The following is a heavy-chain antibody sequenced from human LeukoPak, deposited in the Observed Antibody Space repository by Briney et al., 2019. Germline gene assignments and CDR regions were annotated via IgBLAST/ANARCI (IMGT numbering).Heavy chain of an antibody. D-gene: IGHD5-12*01. CDR2: IKYDGSEK. Sequence: GGSLRLSCVDSGFTFSTYWMIWVRQASGKGLEWVANIKYDGSEKHYVDSVKGRFTISRDNAKNSLYLQMNSLRAEDTAVYYCARDSGLSGYDLLDYWGQGTLVTVSS. CDR3: ARDSGLSGYDLLDY. CDR1: GFTFSTYW. J-gene: IGHJ4*02. V-gene: IGHV3-7*01.